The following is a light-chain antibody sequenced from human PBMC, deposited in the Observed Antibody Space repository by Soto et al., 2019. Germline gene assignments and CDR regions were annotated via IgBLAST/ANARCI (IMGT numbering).Light chain of an antibody. CDR3: QQCSVFPLI. CDR2: KAS. J-gene: IGKJ4*01. V-gene: IGKV1-5*03. Sequence: DIQMTQFPSTLSASVGDRVTITCRASESISSWLAWYQQKPGKAHNILLYKASTLQHGVPSRFTGSGSGTESTLTISSLKPNDSATYYCQQCSVFPLIVGGGTKVQIK. CDR1: ESISSW.